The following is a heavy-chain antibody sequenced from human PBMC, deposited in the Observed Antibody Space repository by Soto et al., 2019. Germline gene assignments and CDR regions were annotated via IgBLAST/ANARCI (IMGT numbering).Heavy chain of an antibody. CDR2: ISAYNGNT. CDR3: ARDPYSSGYYYYYYGMDV. V-gene: IGHV1-18*01. Sequence: ASVKVSSKVSGYTFTSYGISWVRQAPGQGLEWMGWISAYNGNTNYAQKLQGRVTMTTDTSTSTAYMELRSLRSDDTAVYYCARDPYSSGYYYYYYGMDVWGQGTTVTV. D-gene: IGHD3-22*01. CDR1: GYTFTSYG. J-gene: IGHJ6*02.